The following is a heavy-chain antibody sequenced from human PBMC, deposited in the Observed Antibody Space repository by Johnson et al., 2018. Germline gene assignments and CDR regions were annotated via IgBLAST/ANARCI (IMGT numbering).Heavy chain of an antibody. Sequence: VQLVQSGGGLVQPGRSLRLSCAASGFTFDDYAMHWVRQAPGKGLEWVSGISWNSGSIGYADSVKGRITISRDNAKNSLYLQMNSLRAEDTALYYCAKHSSAYISLSYFQDWGQGTLVTVSS. CDR1: GFTFDDYA. J-gene: IGHJ1*01. CDR3: AKHSSAYISLSYFQD. D-gene: IGHD3-22*01. V-gene: IGHV3-9*01. CDR2: ISWNSGSI.